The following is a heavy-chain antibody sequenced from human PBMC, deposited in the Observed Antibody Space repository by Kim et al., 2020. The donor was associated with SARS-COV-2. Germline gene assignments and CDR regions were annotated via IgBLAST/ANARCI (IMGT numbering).Heavy chain of an antibody. J-gene: IGHJ3*02. V-gene: IGHV1-46*01. CDR3: ATEVAGTGTFDN. CDR2: INPTGDTT. CDR1: GYTFTNYY. Sequence: ASVKVSCKASGYTFTNYYMHWVRQAPGQGLEWMGVINPTGDTTKHAQKFQGRVTMTRDTSTSTVYMELSSLRSEDTAVYYCATEVAGTGTFDNW. D-gene: IGHD6-19*01.